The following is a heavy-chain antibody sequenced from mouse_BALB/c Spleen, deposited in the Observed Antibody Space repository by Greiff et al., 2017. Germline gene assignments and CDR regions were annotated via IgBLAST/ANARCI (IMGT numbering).Heavy chain of an antibody. CDR3: DRGAVGRRDYYSMDY. D-gene: IGHD6-1*01. J-gene: IGHJ4*01. V-gene: IGHV2-4-1*01. CDR2: IWSGGST. Sequence: QVQLQQSGPGLVQPSQCLSITCTASGFSFTSYGVHWVRQSPGKGLEWLGVIWSGGSTAYNAAIISRLSISKDNAKSYVFFKMNSLQADDTAIYYCDRGAVGRRDYYSMDYWGQGTSVTVSS. CDR1: GFSFTSYG.